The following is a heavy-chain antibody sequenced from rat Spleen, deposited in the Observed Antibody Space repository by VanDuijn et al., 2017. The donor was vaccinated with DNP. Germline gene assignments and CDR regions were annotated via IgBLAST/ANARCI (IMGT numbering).Heavy chain of an antibody. V-gene: IGHV3-3*01. CDR3: ARDNSAALYWYFDL. CDR1: GYSITRSYR. J-gene: IGHJ1*01. D-gene: IGHD4-3*01. Sequence: EVQLQESGPGLVKPSQSLSLTCSVTGYSITRSYRWNWIRKFPGNKLEWMGYKNSEGGTNYNPSLKSRISIARDPSKNQFFLQLNSVTTEDTATYYCARDNSAALYWYFDLWGPGTMVTVSS. CDR2: KNSEGGT.